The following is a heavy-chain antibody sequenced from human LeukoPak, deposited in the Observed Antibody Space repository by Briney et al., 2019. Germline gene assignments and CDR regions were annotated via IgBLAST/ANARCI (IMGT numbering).Heavy chain of an antibody. Sequence: HPGGSLRLSCAASGFTFSSYGMHWVRQAPGKGLEWVAYIQYDGSNQQYADSVKGRFSISRDRSKNIPYLQMNSLRAEDTAVYYCARELRYFDWLSKYNWFDPWGQGTLVTVSS. J-gene: IGHJ5*02. CDR3: ARELRYFDWLSKYNWFDP. V-gene: IGHV3-30*02. CDR2: IQYDGSNQ. CDR1: GFTFSSYG. D-gene: IGHD3-9*01.